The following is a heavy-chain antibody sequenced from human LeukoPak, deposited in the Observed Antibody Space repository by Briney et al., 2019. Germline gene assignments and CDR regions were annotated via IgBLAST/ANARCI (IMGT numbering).Heavy chain of an antibody. CDR2: ISSSSSYI. CDR1: GFTFSSYS. V-gene: IGHV3-21*01. Sequence: GGSLRLPCAASGFTFSSYSMNWVRQAPGKGLEWVSSISSSSSYIYYADSVKGRFTISRDNAKNSLYLQMNSLRAEDTAVYYCARDGAYGGNGDNWFDPWGQGTLVTVSS. J-gene: IGHJ5*02. D-gene: IGHD4-23*01. CDR3: ARDGAYGGNGDNWFDP.